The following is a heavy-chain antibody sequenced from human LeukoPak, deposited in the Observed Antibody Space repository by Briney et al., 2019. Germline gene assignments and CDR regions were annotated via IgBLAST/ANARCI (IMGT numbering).Heavy chain of an antibody. CDR2: ISGSGGST. CDR3: AKDLRYYYGSSGYLRY. CDR1: GFTFSSYA. D-gene: IGHD3-22*01. J-gene: IGHJ4*02. Sequence: GGSLRLSCAASGFTFSSYAMSWVRQAPGKGLEWVSAISGSGGSTYYADSVKGRFTISRDNSKNTLYLQMNSLRAEDTAVYYCAKDLRYYYGSSGYLRYWGQGTLVTVSS. V-gene: IGHV3-23*01.